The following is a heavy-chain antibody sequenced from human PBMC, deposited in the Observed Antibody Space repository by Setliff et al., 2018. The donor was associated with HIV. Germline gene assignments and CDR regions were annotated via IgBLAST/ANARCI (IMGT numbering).Heavy chain of an antibody. V-gene: IGHV4-4*07. J-gene: IGHJ4*02. CDR2: IYTSGST. Sequence: LSLTCSVSGGSIFNYYWSWIRQPAGKGLEWIGHIYTSGSTNGHTTYNPSLRSRVTMAIDTSKKQFSLIVTSVTAADTAVYYCARGNDRLVGGKHLDYWGQGALVTVS. CDR3: ARGNDRLVGGKHLDY. D-gene: IGHD1-26*01. CDR1: GGSIFNYY.